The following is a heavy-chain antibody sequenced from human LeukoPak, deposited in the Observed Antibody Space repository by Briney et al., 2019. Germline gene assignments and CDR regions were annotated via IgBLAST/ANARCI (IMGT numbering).Heavy chain of an antibody. D-gene: IGHD3-10*01. CDR3: ASWGLWFGESDAFDI. CDR1: GGSFSGYY. J-gene: IGHJ3*02. V-gene: IGHV4-34*01. CDR2: INHSGST. Sequence: PSETLSLTCAVYGGSFSGYYWSWIRQPPGKGLEWIGEINHSGSTNYNPSLKSRVTISVDTFKNQFSLKLSSVTAADTAVYYCASWGLWFGESDAFDIWGQGTMVTVSS.